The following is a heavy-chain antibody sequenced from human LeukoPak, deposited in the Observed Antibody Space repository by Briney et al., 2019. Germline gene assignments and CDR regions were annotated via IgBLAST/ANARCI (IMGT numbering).Heavy chain of an antibody. CDR2: INHSGST. J-gene: IGHJ6*02. Sequence: SETLSLTCAVYGGSFSGYYWSWIRQPPGKGLEWIGEINHSGSTNYNPSLKSRVTISVDTSKNQFSLKLSSVTAADTAVYYCARNLAYCGGDCYSGFIYYGMDVWGRGTTVTVSS. V-gene: IGHV4-34*01. CDR1: GGSFSGYY. D-gene: IGHD2-21*02. CDR3: ARNLAYCGGDCYSGFIYYGMDV.